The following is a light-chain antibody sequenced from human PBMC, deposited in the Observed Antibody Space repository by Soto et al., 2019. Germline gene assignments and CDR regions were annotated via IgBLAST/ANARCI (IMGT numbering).Light chain of an antibody. CDR1: SSDVGGYNY. J-gene: IGLJ1*01. CDR2: DVS. Sequence: QSALTQPRSVSGSPGQSVTISCTGTSSDVGGYNYVSWYQQHSGKAPKLMISDVSKRPSGVPDRFSGSKSGNTASLTISGLQAEDEADYYCCSYAGSYTYVFGTGTKVTVL. CDR3: CSYAGSYTYV. V-gene: IGLV2-11*01.